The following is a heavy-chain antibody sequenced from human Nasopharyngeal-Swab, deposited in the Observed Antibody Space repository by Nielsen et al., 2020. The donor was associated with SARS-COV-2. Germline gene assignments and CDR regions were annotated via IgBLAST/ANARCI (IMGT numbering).Heavy chain of an antibody. CDR3: AGGPGRFDY. V-gene: IGHV4-59*01. J-gene: IGHJ4*02. CDR2: IYYSGST. Sequence: SETLSLTCTVSGGSISSYSWSWIRQPPGKGLEWIGYIYYSGSTNYNPSLKSRVTISGDTSKNQFSLKLSSVTAADTAVYYCAGGPGRFDYWGQGTLVTVSS. CDR1: GGSISSYS.